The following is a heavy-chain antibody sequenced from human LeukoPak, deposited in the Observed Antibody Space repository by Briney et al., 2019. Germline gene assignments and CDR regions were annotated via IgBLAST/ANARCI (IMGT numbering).Heavy chain of an antibody. V-gene: IGHV4-4*07. CDR1: GGSISSYY. CDR2: IYTSGST. CDR3: ARDYNGYRYFDY. J-gene: IGHJ4*02. Sequence: SETLSLTCTVSGGSISSYYWSWIRQPAGKGLEWIGRIYTSGSTNYNPSLKSRVTISVDTSRNEFSLRLSSVTAADTAVYYCARDYNGYRYFDYWGQGTLVTVSS. D-gene: IGHD5-12*01.